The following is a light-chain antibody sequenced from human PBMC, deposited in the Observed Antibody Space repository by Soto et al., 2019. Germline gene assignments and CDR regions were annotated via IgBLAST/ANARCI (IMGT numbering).Light chain of an antibody. CDR2: ANH. J-gene: IGLJ3*02. V-gene: IGLV1-51*01. CDR3: ATWDTSLSAVV. Sequence: QSVLTQPPSVSAAPGQKVTISCFGSSSNIGDNFVSWHQQFPGTAPQLLIYANHRRPSGIPDRFSASKSGTSATLAITGLQTGDEADYYCATWDTSLSAVVFGGGTKLTVL. CDR1: SSNIGDNF.